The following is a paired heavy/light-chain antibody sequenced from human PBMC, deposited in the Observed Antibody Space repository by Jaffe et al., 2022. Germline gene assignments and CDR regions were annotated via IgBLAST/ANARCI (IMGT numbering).Heavy chain of an antibody. CDR1: GFTFTSSA. D-gene: IGHD3-10*01. Sequence: QMQLVQSGPEVKKPGTSVKVSCKASGFTFTSSAVQWVRQARGQRLEWIGWIVVGSGNTNYAQKFQERVTITRDMSTSTAYMELSSLRSEDTAVYYCAADKIGKLLWFRELRFDPWGQGTLVTVSS. J-gene: IGHJ5*02. V-gene: IGHV1-58*01. CDR3: AADKIGKLLWFRELRFDP. CDR2: IVVGSGNT.
Light chain of an antibody. CDR3: QQSYSTPHWT. V-gene: IGKV1-39*01. CDR1: QSISSY. CDR2: AAS. J-gene: IGKJ1*01. Sequence: DIQMTQSPSSLSASVGDRVTITCRASQSISSYLNWYQQKPGKAPKLLIYAASSLQSGVPSRFSGSGSGTDFTLTISSLQPEDFATYYCQQSYSTPHWTFGQGTKVEIK.